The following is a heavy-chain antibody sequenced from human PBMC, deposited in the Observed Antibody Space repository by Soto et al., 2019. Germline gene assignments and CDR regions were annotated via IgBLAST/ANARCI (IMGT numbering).Heavy chain of an antibody. D-gene: IGHD1-26*01. CDR3: ARLNQAKGNGYYGMDF. Sequence: QLQLQESGPGLVKPSETLSLTCTVSGGSISSSSYYWGWICQPSGKGLEWIGSLYYSGTTYYNPSLKSRVTISVDTSKSLPSFRLSSVTATDTAGYYCARLNQAKGNGYYGMDFWGQGTTVTVSS. V-gene: IGHV4-39*07. CDR1: GGSISSSSYY. CDR2: LYYSGTT. J-gene: IGHJ6*02.